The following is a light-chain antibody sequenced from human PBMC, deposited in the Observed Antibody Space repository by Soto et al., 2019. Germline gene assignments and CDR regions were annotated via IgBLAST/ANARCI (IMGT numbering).Light chain of an antibody. J-gene: IGKJ1*01. CDR1: QSVSSN. CDR3: QQYNNWPGT. CDR2: GAS. V-gene: IGKV3-15*01. Sequence: EIVMTQSPATLSVSPGERATLSCRASQSVSSNLAWYQQKPGQAPRLLIYGASTRATGIPARFSSSGSGTESILTISSLQSEDFAVYYCQQYNNWPGTFGQGTKV.